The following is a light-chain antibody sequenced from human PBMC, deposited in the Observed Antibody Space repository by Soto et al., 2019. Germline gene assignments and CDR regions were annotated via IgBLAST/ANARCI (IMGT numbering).Light chain of an antibody. CDR1: SGDVDAFDY. J-gene: IGLJ1*01. Sequence: QSVLTQPASLSGSPGQSITISCTGTSGDVDAFDYVSWYQQHPGKAPKLMIFEVSDLPSGVSDRFSGSKSGSTASLTISGLQAEDEADYFCTSFTSSSTQVFGTGTKVTVL. V-gene: IGLV2-14*01. CDR2: EVS. CDR3: TSFTSSSTQV.